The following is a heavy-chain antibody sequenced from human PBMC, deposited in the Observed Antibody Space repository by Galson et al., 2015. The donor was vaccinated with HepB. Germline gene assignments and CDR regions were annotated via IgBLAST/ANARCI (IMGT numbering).Heavy chain of an antibody. CDR3: AKEEVAVTLSQGLYDFYFYYAWDV. D-gene: IGHD2-8*01. Sequence: SLRLSCAASGFTFSIYPMSWVRQAPGKGLEWVSGISGTGDSLHYADSVKGRFTISRDDSKNTLYLQMNGLRAEDTAVYYCAKEEVAVTLSQGLYDFYFYYAWDVWGQGTTVTVSS. CDR1: GFTFSIYP. J-gene: IGHJ6*02. V-gene: IGHV3-23*01. CDR2: ISGTGDSL.